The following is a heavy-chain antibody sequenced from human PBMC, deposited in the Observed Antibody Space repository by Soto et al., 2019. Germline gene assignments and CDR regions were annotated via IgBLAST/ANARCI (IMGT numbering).Heavy chain of an antibody. V-gene: IGHV6-1*01. J-gene: IGHJ3*02. Sequence: SQTLSLTCVISGDSVSSNSAAWNWIRQSPSRGLKWLGRTYYRSKWYNDYAVSVKSRITINPDTSKNQFSLQLSSVTAADTAVYYCARSDYGDYYAFDIWGQGTMVTVSS. CDR3: ARSDYGDYYAFDI. D-gene: IGHD4-17*01. CDR1: GDSVSSNSAA. CDR2: TYYRSKWYN.